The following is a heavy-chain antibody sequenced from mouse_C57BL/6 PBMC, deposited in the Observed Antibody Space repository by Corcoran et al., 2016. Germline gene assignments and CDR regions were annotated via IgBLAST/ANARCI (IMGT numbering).Heavy chain of an antibody. V-gene: IGHV8-12*01. CDR2: IYWDDDK. D-gene: IGHD1-1*01. Sequence: QVTLKESGPGILQSSQTLSLTCSFSGFSLSTSGMGVSWIRQPSGKGLEWLAHIYWDDDKRYNPSLKSRLTISKDTSRNQVFLKITSVDTADTATYYCARSYPGRSHLDYWGQGTTLTVSS. J-gene: IGHJ2*01. CDR3: ARSYPGRSHLDY. CDR1: GFSLSTSGMG.